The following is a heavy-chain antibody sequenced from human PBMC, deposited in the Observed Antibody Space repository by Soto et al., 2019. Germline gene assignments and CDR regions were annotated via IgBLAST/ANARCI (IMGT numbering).Heavy chain of an antibody. CDR1: GYTFTNYV. Sequence: HVQLVQSGAEVKKPGASVKFSCKASGYTFTNYVSPWVRQAPGQGVEWMVWISTYKKDTDYAQKPQGRVTTTTDTSTSTAYMQLRSLGSDDTAVYYCGRSDSGIYIDWGQGTLVIVSS. J-gene: IGHJ4*02. V-gene: IGHV1-18*01. CDR2: ISTYKKDT. D-gene: IGHD1-26*01. CDR3: GRSDSGIYID.